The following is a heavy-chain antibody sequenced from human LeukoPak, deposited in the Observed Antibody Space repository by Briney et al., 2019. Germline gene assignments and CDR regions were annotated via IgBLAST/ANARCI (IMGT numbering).Heavy chain of an antibody. Sequence: GASVKVSCKVSGYTLTELSMHWVRHAPGKGLEWMGGFDPEDGETIYAQKFQGRVTMAEDTSTDTAYMELSSLRSEDTAVYYCAADTIFGVVTRDYWGQGTLVTVSS. D-gene: IGHD3-3*01. CDR3: AADTIFGVVTRDY. CDR2: FDPEDGET. V-gene: IGHV1-24*01. CDR1: GYTLTELS. J-gene: IGHJ4*02.